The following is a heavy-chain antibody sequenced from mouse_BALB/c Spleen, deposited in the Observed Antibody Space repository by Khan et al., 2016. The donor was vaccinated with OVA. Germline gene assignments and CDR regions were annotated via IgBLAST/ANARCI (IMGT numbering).Heavy chain of an antibody. CDR1: GYSITSDYA. D-gene: IGHD2-10*02. V-gene: IGHV3-2*02. J-gene: IGHJ2*01. CDR3: ARVYGGDFDY. Sequence: EVKLLESGPGLVKPSQSLSLTCTVTGYSITSDYACNWIRQFPGNKLEWMGFISYSGNTNYNPSLKSRISITRDTSKNQFFLQLNSVTTEDTATYYCARVYGGDFDYWGQGTTLTVSS. CDR2: ISYSGNT.